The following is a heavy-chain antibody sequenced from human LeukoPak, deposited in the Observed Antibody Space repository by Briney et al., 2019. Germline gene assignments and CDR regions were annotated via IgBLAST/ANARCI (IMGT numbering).Heavy chain of an antibody. CDR2: INHSGST. J-gene: IGHJ5*02. D-gene: IGHD2-2*01. Sequence: SETLSLTCAAYGGSFSGYYWSWIRQPPGKGLEWIGEINHSGSTNYNPSLKSRVTISVDTSKNQFSLKLSSVTAADTAVYYCASAVSSWFDPWGQGTLVTVSS. CDR1: GGSFSGYY. V-gene: IGHV4-34*01. CDR3: ASAVSSWFDP.